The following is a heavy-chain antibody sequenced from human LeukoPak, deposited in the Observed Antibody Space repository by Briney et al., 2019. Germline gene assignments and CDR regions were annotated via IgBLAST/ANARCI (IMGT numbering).Heavy chain of an antibody. CDR3: ASDPPDY. J-gene: IGHJ4*02. Sequence: GGSLRLSCAASGFTFSSYEMNWVRQAPGKGLEWVSYILNSGTTTYYADSVKGRFTISRDNAKNSLYLQMNSLRAEDTGVYYCASDPPDYWGQGILVTVSS. V-gene: IGHV3-48*03. CDR1: GFTFSSYE. CDR2: ILNSGTTT.